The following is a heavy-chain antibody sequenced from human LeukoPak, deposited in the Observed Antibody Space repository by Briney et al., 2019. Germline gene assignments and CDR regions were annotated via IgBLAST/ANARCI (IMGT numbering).Heavy chain of an antibody. V-gene: IGHV3-23*01. D-gene: IGHD3-10*01. CDR1: GFTFSTYA. Sequence: GGSLRLSCAASGFTFSTYAMNWVRQAPGKGLEWVSAISGSGGSTYYADSVKGRFTISRDNSKNTLYLQMNSLRAEDAAVYYCAKRNGISGSYSFDYWGQGTLVTVSS. J-gene: IGHJ4*02. CDR2: ISGSGGST. CDR3: AKRNGISGSYSFDY.